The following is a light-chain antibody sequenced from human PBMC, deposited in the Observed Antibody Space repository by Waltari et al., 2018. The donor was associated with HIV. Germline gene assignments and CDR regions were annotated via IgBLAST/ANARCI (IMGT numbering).Light chain of an antibody. J-gene: IGLJ2*01. CDR3: SSYTSSGPRYVL. CDR1: SGDVGGYNF. CDR2: NVN. V-gene: IGLV2-14*03. Sequence: LTQPASVSGSPGQSITISCTGTSGDVGGYNFVSWYQQHPGKAPKLIIYNVNTRPSGVSIRFSGSRSANTAALTISGLQAEDEADYFCSSYTSSGPRYVLFGGGTRLTVL.